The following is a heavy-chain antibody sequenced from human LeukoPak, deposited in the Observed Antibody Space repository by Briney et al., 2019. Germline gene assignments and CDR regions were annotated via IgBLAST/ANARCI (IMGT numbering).Heavy chain of an antibody. V-gene: IGHV4-59*12. CDR3: ARGSGWYGRTTYFDY. D-gene: IGHD6-19*01. Sequence: PSETLSLTCTVSGGSISSYCWSWIRQPPGKGLEWIGYIYYSGSTNYNPSLKSRVTISVDTSKNQFSLKLSSVTAADTAVYYCARGSGWYGRTTYFDYWGQGTLVTVSS. CDR1: GGSISSYC. CDR2: IYYSGST. J-gene: IGHJ4*02.